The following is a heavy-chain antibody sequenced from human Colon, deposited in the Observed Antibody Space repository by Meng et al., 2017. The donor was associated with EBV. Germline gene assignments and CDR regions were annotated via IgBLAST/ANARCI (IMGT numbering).Heavy chain of an antibody. D-gene: IGHD3-16*01. J-gene: IGHJ4*02. Sequence: LELQESGPGSLEPSEALSPICRVSGESISTNGYYWGWIRQSPGKGLEWIGSIFYSGNTYFNPSLKTRVTISVDTSKNQFSLKLSSVTAADTAIYYCARERGGVTRDFDSWGQGALVTVSS. V-gene: IGHV4-39*07. CDR1: GESISTNGYY. CDR2: IFYSGNT. CDR3: ARERGGVTRDFDS.